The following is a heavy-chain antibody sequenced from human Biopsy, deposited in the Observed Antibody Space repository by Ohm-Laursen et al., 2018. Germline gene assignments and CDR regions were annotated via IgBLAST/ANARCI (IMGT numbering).Heavy chain of an antibody. Sequence: GASVKVSCKTSGYSFTSYYMHWVRQAPGQGLEWMGMINPSGSTTSYPQIFQGRVTMTRDTSKSTVYMELRSLRSDDTAIYYCTRDRHYASGSYAGMDVWGQGTTVTVSS. D-gene: IGHD3-10*01. CDR3: TRDRHYASGSYAGMDV. CDR1: GYSFTSYY. J-gene: IGHJ6*02. V-gene: IGHV1-46*01. CDR2: INPSGSTT.